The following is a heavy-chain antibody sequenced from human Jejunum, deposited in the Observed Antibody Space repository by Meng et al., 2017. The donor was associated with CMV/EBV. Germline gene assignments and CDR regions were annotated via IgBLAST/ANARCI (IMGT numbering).Heavy chain of an antibody. CDR3: VRDIVVSDAFDI. CDR1: GFTFSTYA. J-gene: IGHJ3*02. D-gene: IGHD3-22*01. Sequence: PGFTFSTYAMNWVRQAPGKGLEWVSYISSSSNYIYYADSVKGRFTISRDNAKNSLHLQMNSLRAEDTALYYCVRDIVVSDAFDIWGQGTMVTVSS. V-gene: IGHV3-21*01. CDR2: ISSSSNYI.